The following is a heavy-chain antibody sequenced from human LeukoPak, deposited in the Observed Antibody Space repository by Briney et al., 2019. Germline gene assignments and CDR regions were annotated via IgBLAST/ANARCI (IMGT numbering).Heavy chain of an antibody. CDR3: ARALTVVTRIDY. V-gene: IGHV4-39*07. CDR2: IFYSGST. Sequence: SETLSLTCTVSGGSISTSNYYWGWIRQPPGKGLEWIGNIFYSGSTNYNPSLKSRVSMSVDTSKNQFSLKLSSVTAEDTAVYYCARALTVVTRIDYWGQGTLVTVSS. J-gene: IGHJ4*02. D-gene: IGHD4-23*01. CDR1: GGSISTSNYY.